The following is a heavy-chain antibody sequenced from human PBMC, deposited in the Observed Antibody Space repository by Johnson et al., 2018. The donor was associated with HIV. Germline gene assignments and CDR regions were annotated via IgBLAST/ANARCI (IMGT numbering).Heavy chain of an antibody. CDR1: GFTFSSYD. D-gene: IGHD1-26*01. Sequence: VQLVESGGGVVQPGRSLRLSCAASGFTFSSYDMHWVRHVTGKGLDWISAIGTAGDTIYSGYVKGRFSISRDNSKNTMYLQMGSLRPDDMAVYYCARPWGGSSSDAFDIWGQGTMVTVSS. CDR2: IGTAGDT. V-gene: IGHV3-13*01. J-gene: IGHJ3*02. CDR3: ARPWGGSSSDAFDI.